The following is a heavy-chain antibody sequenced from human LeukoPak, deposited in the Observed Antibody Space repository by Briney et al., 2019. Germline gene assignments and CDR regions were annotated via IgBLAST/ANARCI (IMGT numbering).Heavy chain of an antibody. J-gene: IGHJ4*02. D-gene: IGHD6-19*01. CDR2: IYYSGST. CDR3: ARLRWDSSGFPPYFDY. Sequence: SETLSLTYTVSGGSISSGDYYWSWIRQPPGKGLEWIGYIYYSGSTYYNPSLKSRVTISVDTSKNQFSLKLSSVTAADTAVYYCARLRWDSSGFPPYFDYWGQGTLVTVSS. CDR1: GGSISSGDYY. V-gene: IGHV4-30-4*08.